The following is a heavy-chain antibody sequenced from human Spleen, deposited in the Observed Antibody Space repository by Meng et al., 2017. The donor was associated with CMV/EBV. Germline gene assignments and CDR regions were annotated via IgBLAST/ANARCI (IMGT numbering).Heavy chain of an antibody. CDR3: ARDRFGLGI. CDR2: INWDGGTT. J-gene: IGHJ3*02. CDR1: EFSFADYG. D-gene: IGHD3-16*01. V-gene: IGHV3-20*04. Sequence: GGSLRLSCVDSEFSFADYGMSWVRQAPGKGLEWVSGINWDGGTTHYADSVKGRFTISRENSKNTLYLQMNSLRAEDTAMYYCARDRFGLGIWGQGTMVTVSS.